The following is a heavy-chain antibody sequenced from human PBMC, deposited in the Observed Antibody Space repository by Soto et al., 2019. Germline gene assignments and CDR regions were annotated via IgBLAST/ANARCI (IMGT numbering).Heavy chain of an antibody. CDR2: ISSSSSYI. J-gene: IGHJ4*02. CDR1: GFTFSSYS. V-gene: IGHV3-21*01. D-gene: IGHD6-19*01. CDR3: ARALYSSGKQGG. Sequence: EVQLVESGGGLVKPGGSLRLSCAASGFTFSSYSMNWVRQAPGKGLEWVSSISSSSSYIYYADSVKGRFTISRDNAKNSLYMQMNSLGAEDTAVYSCARALYSSGKQGGWGQGTLVTVSS.